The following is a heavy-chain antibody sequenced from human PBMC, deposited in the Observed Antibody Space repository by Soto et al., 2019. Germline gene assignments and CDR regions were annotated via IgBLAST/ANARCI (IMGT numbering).Heavy chain of an antibody. CDR3: ARASMGTLQY. V-gene: IGHV3-30-3*01. Sequence: GGSLRLSCAASGFTFSSYVMHWVRQTPGKGLEWVAFISHDGNNKYYADSVKGRFTISRDNAKNTLYLQMNSLRIEDTGVYYCARASMGTLQYWGQGTVVTVSS. J-gene: IGHJ4*02. D-gene: IGHD3-10*01. CDR2: ISHDGNNK. CDR1: GFTFSSYV.